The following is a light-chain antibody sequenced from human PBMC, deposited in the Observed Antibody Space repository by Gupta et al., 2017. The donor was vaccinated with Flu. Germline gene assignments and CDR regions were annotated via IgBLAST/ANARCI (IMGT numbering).Light chain of an antibody. V-gene: IGLV3-19*01. CDR1: SRRNYY. CDR3: ASRDTRGHYP. J-gene: IGLJ1*01. CDR2: GRN. Sequence: GKTARITCKGDSRRNYYDSWPHKKPGQAPLLVVYGRNSRPAGVPDRFSGSSSGNTASLTITGAQAEEEAVYYCASRDTRGHYPFGTGTAVTVL.